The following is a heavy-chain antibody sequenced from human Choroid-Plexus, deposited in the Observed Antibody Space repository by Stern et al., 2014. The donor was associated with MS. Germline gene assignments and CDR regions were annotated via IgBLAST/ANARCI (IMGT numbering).Heavy chain of an antibody. CDR1: GGSISSGGYY. CDR3: ARGPPDYYDSSGYYTY. Sequence: VQLVEPGPGLVKPSQTLSLTCTVSGGSISSGGYYWSWIRQHPGKGLEXIGYIYYSGSTYYNPSLKSRVSISVDTSKNQFSLKLSSVTAADTAVYYCARGPPDYYDSSGYYTYWGQGTLVTVSS. CDR2: IYYSGST. J-gene: IGHJ4*02. D-gene: IGHD3-22*01. V-gene: IGHV4-31*03.